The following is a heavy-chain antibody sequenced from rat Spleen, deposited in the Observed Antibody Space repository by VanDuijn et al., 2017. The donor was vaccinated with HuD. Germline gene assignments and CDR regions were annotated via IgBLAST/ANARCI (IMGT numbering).Heavy chain of an antibody. D-gene: IGHD2-7*01. J-gene: IGHJ1*01. V-gene: IGHV5-25*01. Sequence: EVQLVESGGGLVRPGRPMKLSCAASGFTFSAYYMAWVRQAPTRGLEWVASISAGGGNTYYRDSVKGRFTISRGNAKSTLSLQMDSLRPEETATYYCARRGYLSNWYFDFWGPGIMVTVSS. CDR2: ISAGGGNT. CDR1: GFTFSAYY. CDR3: ARRGYLSNWYFDF.